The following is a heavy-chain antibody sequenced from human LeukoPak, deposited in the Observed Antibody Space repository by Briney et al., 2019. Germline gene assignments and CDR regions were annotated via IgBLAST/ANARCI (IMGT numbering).Heavy chain of an antibody. D-gene: IGHD5-24*01. Sequence: PGRSLRLSCAASGFTFSSYGMHWVRQAPGKGLEWVAVIWYDGSNKYYADSVKSRFTISRDNAKNSLYLQMNSLKAEDTAIYYCTRVGYIDEGIDYWGQGTLVTVSS. CDR2: IWYDGSNK. V-gene: IGHV3-33*03. J-gene: IGHJ4*02. CDR1: GFTFSSYG. CDR3: TRVGYIDEGIDY.